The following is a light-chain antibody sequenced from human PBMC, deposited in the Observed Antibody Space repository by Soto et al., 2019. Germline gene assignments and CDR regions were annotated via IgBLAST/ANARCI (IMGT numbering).Light chain of an antibody. CDR2: AAS. V-gene: IGKV1-39*01. CDR1: QIISSY. J-gene: IGKJ5*01. Sequence: DIQMTQSPSSLSASVGDRVTITCRASQIISSYLNWYQQKPGKAPKLLIYAASSLKSGVPSRFSGSGSGTDFTLTISRLQTEDFATYYLQQSYSTPSITFGQGTRLEIK. CDR3: QQSYSTPSIT.